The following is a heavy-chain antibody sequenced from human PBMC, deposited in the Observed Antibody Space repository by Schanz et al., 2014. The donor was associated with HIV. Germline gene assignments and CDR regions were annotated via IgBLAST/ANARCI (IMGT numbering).Heavy chain of an antibody. D-gene: IGHD3-10*01. CDR2: IWYDGSNK. Sequence: QVQLVESGGRVVQPGRSLRLSCAASGFTFSTYGMHWVRQAPGKGLEWEAVIWYDGSNKYYADSVQGRFTISRANSKNTLYLQMNSLRADDTAVYYCARGSGPYYYYYGMDVWGQGTTVTVSS. J-gene: IGHJ6*02. CDR3: ARGSGPYYYYYGMDV. V-gene: IGHV3-33*01. CDR1: GFTFSTYG.